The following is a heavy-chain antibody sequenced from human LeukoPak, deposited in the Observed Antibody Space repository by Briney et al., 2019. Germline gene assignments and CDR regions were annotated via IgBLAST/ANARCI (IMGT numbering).Heavy chain of an antibody. V-gene: IGHV4-59*01. J-gene: IGHJ3*02. CDR2: IYYSGST. CDR1: GGSISSDY. CDR3: ARGVVVVTAIVPDAFDI. D-gene: IGHD2-21*02. Sequence: SETLSLTCTVSGGSISSDYGSWIRQPPGKGLEWIGYIYYSGSTNYNPSLKSRVTISVDTSKNQFSLKLSSVTAADTAVYYCARGVVVVTAIVPDAFDIWGQGTMVTVSS.